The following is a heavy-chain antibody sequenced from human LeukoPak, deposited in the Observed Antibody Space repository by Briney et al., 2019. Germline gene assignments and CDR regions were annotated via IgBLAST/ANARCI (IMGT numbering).Heavy chain of an antibody. CDR2: IDSVGSTT. Sequence: PGGSLRLSCAASGFTFSTYWMHWVRQAPGKGLLWVSRIDSVGSTTSYADSVKGRFTISRDNAKNTLYLQTNSLRAEDTAVYYCARDGYCSSTSCYYFDYWGQGTLVTVSS. CDR1: GFTFSTYW. D-gene: IGHD2-2*01. CDR3: ARDGYCSSTSCYYFDY. V-gene: IGHV3-74*01. J-gene: IGHJ4*02.